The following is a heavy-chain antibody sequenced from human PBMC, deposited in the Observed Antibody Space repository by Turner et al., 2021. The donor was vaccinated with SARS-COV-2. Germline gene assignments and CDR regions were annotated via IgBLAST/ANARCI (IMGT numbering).Heavy chain of an antibody. CDR3: ARGGGYGAAFDY. Sequence: QVQLVESGGGVVQPGRSLRLSCAASGFTFSSYAMHWVRQAPGKGLEGVAVISYDGSNKFYADSVKGRFTISRDNSKNTLYLQMNSLRAEDTAVYYCARGGGYGAAFDYWGQGTLVTVSS. CDR1: GFTFSSYA. CDR2: ISYDGSNK. D-gene: IGHD5-12*01. V-gene: IGHV3-30-3*01. J-gene: IGHJ4*02.